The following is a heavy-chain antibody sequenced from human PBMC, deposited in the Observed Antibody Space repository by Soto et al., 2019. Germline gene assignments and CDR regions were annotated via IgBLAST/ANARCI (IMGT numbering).Heavy chain of an antibody. V-gene: IGHV4-31*03. D-gene: IGHD3-16*01. CDR3: ARGSLVDYVWGSYGELAREYYYGMDV. CDR1: GGSISSGGYY. Sequence: SETLSLTCTVSGGSISSGGYYWSWIRQHPGKGLEWIGYIYYSGSTYYNPSLKSRVTISVDTSKNQFSLKLSSVTAADTAVYYCARGSLVDYVWGSYGELAREYYYGMDVWGQGTTVTVSS. J-gene: IGHJ6*02. CDR2: IYYSGST.